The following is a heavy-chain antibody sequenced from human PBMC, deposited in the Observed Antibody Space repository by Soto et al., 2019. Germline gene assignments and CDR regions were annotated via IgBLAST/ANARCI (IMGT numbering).Heavy chain of an antibody. CDR3: ARDSDTAMVPAAFKH. CDR2: TYYRSKWYN. V-gene: IGHV6-1*01. Sequence: SQTLSLTCAISGDSVSSNSAAWNWIRQSPSRVLEWLGRTYYRSKWYNDYAVSVKSRITINPDTSKNEFTLQLNSVTPEDTAVYYCARDSDTAMVPAAFKHWGQGNRVTVYS. J-gene: IGHJ1*01. CDR1: GDSVSSNSAA. D-gene: IGHD5-18*01.